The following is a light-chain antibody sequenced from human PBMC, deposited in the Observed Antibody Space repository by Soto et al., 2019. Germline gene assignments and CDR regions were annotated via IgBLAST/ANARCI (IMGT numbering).Light chain of an antibody. CDR3: KQYNSYSSN. V-gene: IGKV1-5*03. J-gene: IGKJ2*01. CDR1: QSISSW. CDR2: KAS. Sequence: DIQMTQSPSTLSASVGDRVTITCRASQSISSWLAWYQQKPGKAPKLLIYKASSFESGVPSSFSGSGSGTEFTLTISSLQPDDFATYYCKQYNSYSSNFGKGTKLEIK.